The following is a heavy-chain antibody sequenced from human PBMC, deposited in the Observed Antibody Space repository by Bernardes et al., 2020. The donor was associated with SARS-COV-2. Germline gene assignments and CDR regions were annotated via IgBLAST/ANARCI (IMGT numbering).Heavy chain of an antibody. V-gene: IGHV4-59*01. Sequence: ETLSLTCSVSGGSISYFYWSWIRQPPGKGLEWIGYIYYSGSTEYNPSLKSRGTITVDASKNQFPLKLSSLTAADTAVYYCARHGRDCTNGVCKTYYYYGLDVWGQGTTVTVSS. CDR1: GGSISYFY. J-gene: IGHJ6*02. CDR3: ARHGRDCTNGVCKTYYYYGLDV. D-gene: IGHD2-8*01. CDR2: IYYSGST.